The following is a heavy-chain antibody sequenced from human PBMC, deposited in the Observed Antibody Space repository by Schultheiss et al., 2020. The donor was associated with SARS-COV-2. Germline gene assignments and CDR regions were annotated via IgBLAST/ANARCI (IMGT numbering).Heavy chain of an antibody. CDR2: ISGSGGST. J-gene: IGHJ4*02. Sequence: GGSLRLSCAASGFTFSSYAMSWVRQAPGKGLEWVSAISGSGGSTYYADSVKGRFTISRDNAKNSLYLQMNSLRDEDTAVYYCARDLPPLDYWGQGTLVTVSS. CDR1: GFTFSSYA. CDR3: ARDLPPLDY. V-gene: IGHV3-23*01.